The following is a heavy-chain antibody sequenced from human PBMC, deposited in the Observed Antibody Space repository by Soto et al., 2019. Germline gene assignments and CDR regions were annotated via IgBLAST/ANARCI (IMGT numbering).Heavy chain of an antibody. J-gene: IGHJ5*02. V-gene: IGHV6-1*01. D-gene: IGHD5-12*01. Sequence: SQTLSLTCAISGDSVSSNTASWNWIRQSPSRGLEWLGRTYFRSKWYNDYAVSVKSRIIINPDTSNNQFSMQLNSVTPEDTAVYFCAKGDNPGPKTGYAFDPWGQGIMVTVSS. CDR2: TYFRSKWYN. CDR1: GDSVSSNTAS. CDR3: AKGDNPGPKTGYAFDP.